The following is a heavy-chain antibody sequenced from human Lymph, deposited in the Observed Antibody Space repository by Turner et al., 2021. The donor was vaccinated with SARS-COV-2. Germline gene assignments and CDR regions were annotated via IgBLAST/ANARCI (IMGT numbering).Heavy chain of an antibody. V-gene: IGHV1-8*02. J-gene: IGHJ5*02. Sequence: QVQLVQSGAEVKTPGASVKVSCKASGYTFTSYDINWVRQATGHGLEWMGWMNPNGGYTGYAQKFQGKVTKTRITSISTAYMELDSLTSDDTTVEYCAKDDGYPPHGLLDPWGQGTLVTVSS. CDR3: AKDDGYPPHGLLDP. D-gene: IGHD6-25*01. CDR1: GYTFTSYD. CDR2: MNPNGGYT.